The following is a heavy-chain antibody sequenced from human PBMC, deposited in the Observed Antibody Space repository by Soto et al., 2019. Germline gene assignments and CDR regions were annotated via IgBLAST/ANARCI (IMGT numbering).Heavy chain of an antibody. CDR1: GGSISSGGYS. J-gene: IGHJ5*02. CDR2: TYQSGSA. Sequence: SETLSLTCTVSGGSISSGGYSWTWIRQSPGKGLEWIGYTYQSGSAYYNPSLKSRVTISVDTSKNHFSLKLGSVTAADTALYYCSRRAPEGFDPWGQGTLVTVSS. CDR3: SRRAPEGFDP. V-gene: IGHV4-30-2*06.